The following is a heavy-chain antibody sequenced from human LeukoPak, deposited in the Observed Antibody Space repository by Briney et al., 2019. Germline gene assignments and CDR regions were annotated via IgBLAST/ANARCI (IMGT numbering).Heavy chain of an antibody. J-gene: IGHJ5*02. CDR1: GFTFSSYS. V-gene: IGHV3-21*01. Sequence: GGSLRLSCAASGFTFSSYSMNWVRQAPGKGLEWVSSISSSSSYIYYADSVKGRFTISRDNAKNSLYLQMNSLRAEDTAVYYCARDDGDRGWFDPWGQGTLVTVSS. CDR2: ISSSSSYI. CDR3: ARDDGDRGWFDP. D-gene: IGHD4-17*01.